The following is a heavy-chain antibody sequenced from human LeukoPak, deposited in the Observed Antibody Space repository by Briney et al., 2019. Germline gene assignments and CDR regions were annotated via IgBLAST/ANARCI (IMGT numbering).Heavy chain of an antibody. D-gene: IGHD3-10*01. CDR2: ISYDGSNK. CDR1: GFTFSSYG. J-gene: IGHJ4*02. V-gene: IGHV3-30*19. CDR3: ARVGGSGSYYFYYFDY. Sequence: PGGSLRLSCAASGFTFSSYGMHWVRQAPGKGLEWVAVISYDGSNKYYADSVKGRFTISRDNSKNTLYLQMNSLRAEDTAVYYCARVGGSGSYYFYYFDYWGQGTLVTVSS.